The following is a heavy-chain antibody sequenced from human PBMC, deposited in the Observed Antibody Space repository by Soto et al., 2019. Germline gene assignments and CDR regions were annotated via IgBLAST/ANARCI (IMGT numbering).Heavy chain of an antibody. J-gene: IGHJ4*02. D-gene: IGHD3-3*01. CDR2: ISWNSGSI. Sequence: EVQLVESGGGLVQPGRSLRLSCAASGFTFDDYAMHWVRQAPGKGLEWVSGISWNSGSIGYADSVKGRFTISRDNAKNSLYLQMNRLRAEDTALYYCAKDTQGSGVVMPFFDYWGQGTLVTVSS. V-gene: IGHV3-9*01. CDR3: AKDTQGSGVVMPFFDY. CDR1: GFTFDDYA.